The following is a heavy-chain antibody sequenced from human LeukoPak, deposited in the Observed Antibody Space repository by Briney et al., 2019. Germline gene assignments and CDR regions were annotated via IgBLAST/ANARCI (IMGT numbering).Heavy chain of an antibody. J-gene: IGHJ2*01. CDR2: IYHSGST. Sequence: PSETLSLTCAVSGGSISSGGYSWSWIRQPPGKGLEWIGYIYHSGSTYYNPSLKSRVTISVDRSKNQFSLKLSSVTAADTAVYYCARGVHYGDYISYWYFDLWGRGTLVTVSS. D-gene: IGHD4-17*01. CDR3: ARGVHYGDYISYWYFDL. CDR1: GGSISSGGYS. V-gene: IGHV4-30-2*01.